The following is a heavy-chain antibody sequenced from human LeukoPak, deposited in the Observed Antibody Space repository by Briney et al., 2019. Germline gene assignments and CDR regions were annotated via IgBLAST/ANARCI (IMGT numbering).Heavy chain of an antibody. CDR2: INHGGST. V-gene: IGHV4-34*01. Sequence: PSETLSLTCAVYGGSFSGYYWSWIRQSPGKGLEWLGEINHGGSTNYNPSLKSRVTISIDTSKNQLSLKVSSVTAADTAVYYCARGAENYFYYYGMDVWGQGTTVTVSS. CDR3: ARGAENYFYYYGMDV. J-gene: IGHJ6*02. CDR1: GGSFSGYY.